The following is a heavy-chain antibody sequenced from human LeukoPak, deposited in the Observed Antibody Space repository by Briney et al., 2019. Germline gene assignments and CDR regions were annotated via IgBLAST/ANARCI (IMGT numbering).Heavy chain of an antibody. J-gene: IGHJ4*02. CDR3: ARGGAWELGTFGY. D-gene: IGHD1-26*01. Sequence: GGSLRLSCAASGFTFSSYSMNWVRQPPGKGLEWVSSISSSSSYIYYADSAKGRFTISRDNAKNSLYLQVNSLRAEDTAVYYCARGGAWELGTFGYWGQGTLVTVSS. V-gene: IGHV3-21*01. CDR1: GFTFSSYS. CDR2: ISSSSSYI.